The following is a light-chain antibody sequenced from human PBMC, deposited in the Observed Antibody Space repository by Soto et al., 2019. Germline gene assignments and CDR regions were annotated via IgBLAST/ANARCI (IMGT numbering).Light chain of an antibody. V-gene: IGKV1-5*03. CDR1: QSVSNW. J-gene: IGKJ1*01. CDR2: EAS. CDR3: QQYNTSPCT. Sequence: DIQMTQSPSTLSASVGDRVTITCRASQSVSNWLAWYQQKPGKAPKLLIYEASTLESGVPSRFTGSRSGTEFTLTSSSLQPDDFATYHCQQYNTSPCTFGQGTKVEIK.